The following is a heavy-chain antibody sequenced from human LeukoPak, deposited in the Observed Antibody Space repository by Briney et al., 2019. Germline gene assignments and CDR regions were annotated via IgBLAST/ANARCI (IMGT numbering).Heavy chain of an antibody. CDR3: AKGQKDGDAFDI. Sequence: PGGSLRLSCAASGFTFSSYAMSWVRQAPGKGLEWVSAISGSGGSTYYADSVKGRYTISRDNSKNTLYLQMNSLRAEDTAVYYCAKGQKDGDAFDIWGQGTMVTVSS. J-gene: IGHJ3*02. V-gene: IGHV3-23*01. CDR1: GFTFSSYA. CDR2: ISGSGGST.